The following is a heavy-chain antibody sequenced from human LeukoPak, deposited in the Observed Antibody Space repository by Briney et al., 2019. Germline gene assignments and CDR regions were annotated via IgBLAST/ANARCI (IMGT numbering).Heavy chain of an antibody. J-gene: IGHJ4*02. CDR1: GYTFTTYV. D-gene: IGHD3-3*01. Sequence: ASVKVSCKASGYTFTTYVISWVRQALGQRLEWWVWISAYNGNTNYAQKLQGRVTMTTDTSTSTAYMELRSLRSDDTAVYYCARDPYYDFWSGSTTFDYWGQGTLVTVSS. CDR3: ARDPYYDFWSGSTTFDY. CDR2: ISAYNGNT. V-gene: IGHV1-18*01.